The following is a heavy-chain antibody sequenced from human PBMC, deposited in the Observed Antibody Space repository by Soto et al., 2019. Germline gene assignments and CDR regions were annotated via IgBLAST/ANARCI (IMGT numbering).Heavy chain of an antibody. CDR2: INHNGTST. Sequence: QAGGSLRLSCSASGFAFSRYGIHWVRQAPGKGLQYVSTINHNGTSTHYADCVKDRFTISRDNSKNAVYLQMSSLRPDDTAVYYCLSATYYYASGTYYKTLDSWGQGTLVTVSS. V-gene: IGHV3-64D*06. CDR3: LSATYYYASGTYYKTLDS. D-gene: IGHD3-10*01. CDR1: GFAFSRYG. J-gene: IGHJ4*02.